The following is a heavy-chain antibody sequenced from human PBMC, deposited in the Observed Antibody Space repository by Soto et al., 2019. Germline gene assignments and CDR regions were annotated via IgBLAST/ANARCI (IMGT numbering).Heavy chain of an antibody. Sequence: GSLRLSCAASGFTFSDYYMSWIRQAPGKGLEWVSYISSSSSYTNYADSVKGRFTISRDNAKNSLYLQMNSLRAEDTAVYYCARDKAAYYYDSSGRADAFDIWGQGTMVTVSS. CDR2: ISSSSSYT. D-gene: IGHD3-22*01. J-gene: IGHJ3*02. CDR1: GFTFSDYY. CDR3: ARDKAAYYYDSSGRADAFDI. V-gene: IGHV3-11*06.